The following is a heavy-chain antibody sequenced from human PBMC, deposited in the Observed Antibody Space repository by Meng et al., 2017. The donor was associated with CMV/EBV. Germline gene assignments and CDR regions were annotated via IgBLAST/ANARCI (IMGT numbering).Heavy chain of an antibody. V-gene: IGHV3-30*03. CDR2: ISYDGSNK. CDR3: ARGEIAVAAAIDY. CDR1: GFTFSNAW. J-gene: IGHJ4*02. Sequence: GESLKISCAASGFTFSNAWMSWVRQAPGKGLEWVAVISYDGSNKYYADSVKGRFTISRDNSKNTLYLQMNSLRAEDTAVYYCARGEIAVAAAIDYWGQGTLVTVSS. D-gene: IGHD6-19*01.